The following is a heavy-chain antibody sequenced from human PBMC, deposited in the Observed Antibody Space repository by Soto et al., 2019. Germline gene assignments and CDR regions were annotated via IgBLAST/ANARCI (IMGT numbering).Heavy chain of an antibody. J-gene: IGHJ6*03. V-gene: IGHV3-23*01. CDR3: AKSPRDYYYYMDV. Sequence: PGGSLRLACAASGFTFSSYAMSWVRQAPGKGLEWVSAISGSGGSTYYADSVKGRFTISRDNSKNTLYLQMNSLRAEDTAVYYCAKSPRDYYYYMDVWGKGTTVTVSS. CDR1: GFTFSSYA. CDR2: ISGSGGST.